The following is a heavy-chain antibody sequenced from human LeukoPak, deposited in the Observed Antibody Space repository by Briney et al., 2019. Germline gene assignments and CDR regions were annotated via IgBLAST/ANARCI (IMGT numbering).Heavy chain of an antibody. CDR1: GGSFSGYY. CDR2: INHSGST. D-gene: IGHD6-13*01. Sequence: SETLSLTCAVYGGSFSGYYRSWIRQPPGKGLEWIGEINHSGSTNYNPSLKSRVTISVDTSKNQFSLKLSSVTAADTAVYYCARGKYSSSWYPRRWFDPWGQGTLVTVSS. J-gene: IGHJ5*02. V-gene: IGHV4-34*01. CDR3: ARGKYSSSWYPRRWFDP.